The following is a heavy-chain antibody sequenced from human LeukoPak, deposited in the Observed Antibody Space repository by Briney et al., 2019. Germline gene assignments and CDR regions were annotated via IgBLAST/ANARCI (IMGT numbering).Heavy chain of an antibody. CDR1: GGSIGTYC. V-gene: IGHV4-59*08. Sequence: PSETLSLTCFVSGGSIGTYCWTWIRXPPXXXLEXIGFVYYNGITKYSHSLQSRVTISVDTSKNQFSLKLKSVTASDTAVYYCARRLAVTGRYYFDYWGQGALVTVSS. J-gene: IGHJ4*02. CDR3: ARRLAVTGRYYFDY. D-gene: IGHD6-19*01. CDR2: VYYNGIT.